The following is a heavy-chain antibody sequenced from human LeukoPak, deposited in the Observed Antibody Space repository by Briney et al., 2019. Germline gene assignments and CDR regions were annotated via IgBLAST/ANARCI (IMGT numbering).Heavy chain of an antibody. J-gene: IGHJ4*02. CDR2: IDPSDSYT. Sequence: GESLRISCKGSGYNFRSYWINWVRQMPGKGLEWMGTIDPSDSYTDYSPSFQGHVTITADKPINTAYLQWSSLRASDTAIYYCARSKAVAFWGQGTLVTVSS. CDR3: ARSKAVAF. CDR1: GYNFRSYW. V-gene: IGHV5-10-1*01.